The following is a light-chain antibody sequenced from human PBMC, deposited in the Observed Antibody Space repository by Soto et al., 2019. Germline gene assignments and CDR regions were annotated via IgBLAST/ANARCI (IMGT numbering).Light chain of an antibody. J-gene: IGKJ5*01. V-gene: IGKV1-39*01. Sequence: DIQMTQSPSSLSASVGDRVTITCRASRSISTYLNWYQQKPGKAPNLLIYAASSLQSGVPSRFSGSGSGTEFTLTISGLLPEDFAAYHCQQLYTLPFTFGQGTRLEIK. CDR3: QQLYTLPFT. CDR2: AAS. CDR1: RSISTY.